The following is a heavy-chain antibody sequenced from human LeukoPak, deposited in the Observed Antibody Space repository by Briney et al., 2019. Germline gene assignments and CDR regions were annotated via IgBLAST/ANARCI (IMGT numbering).Heavy chain of an antibody. V-gene: IGHV1-69*13. CDR2: IIPIFGTA. CDR3: ARVGYSSSWHEGYFDY. D-gene: IGHD6-13*01. Sequence: ASVKVSCKASGGTFNSYAISWVRQAPGQGLEWMGGIIPIFGTANYAQKFQGRVTITADESTSTAYMELSSLRSEDTAVYYCARVGYSSSWHEGYFDYWGQGTLVTVSS. CDR1: GGTFNSYA. J-gene: IGHJ4*02.